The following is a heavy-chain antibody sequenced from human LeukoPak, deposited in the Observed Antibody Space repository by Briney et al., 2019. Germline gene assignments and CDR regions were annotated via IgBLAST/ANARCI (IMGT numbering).Heavy chain of an antibody. J-gene: IGHJ3*02. Sequence: KPSETLSLTCTVSGGSISTYYWGWIRQPPGKGLEWIGSIYHSGSTYYNPSLKSRVIISVDTSNNQFSLKLSSVTAADTAVYYCARGLIGELEAFDIWGQGTKVTVSS. D-gene: IGHD3-10*01. CDR1: GGSISTYY. CDR2: IYHSGST. V-gene: IGHV4-59*05. CDR3: ARGLIGELEAFDI.